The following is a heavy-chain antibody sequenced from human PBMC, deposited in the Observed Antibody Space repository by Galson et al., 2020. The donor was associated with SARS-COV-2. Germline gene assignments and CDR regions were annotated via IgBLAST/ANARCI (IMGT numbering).Heavy chain of an antibody. Sequence: SETLSLTCSVSGYSISSSSYYWGWIRQPPGKGLEWIGSMHNSGNTYYNPSLKSQFSISVDTSKNKISLKLSSVTAADTAVYYCARDRRNCGDYFDYWGQRTLVTVSS. CDR3: ARDRRNCGDYFDY. J-gene: IGHJ4*02. CDR2: MHNSGNT. D-gene: IGHD4-17*01. V-gene: IGHV4-39*07. CDR1: GYSISSSSYY.